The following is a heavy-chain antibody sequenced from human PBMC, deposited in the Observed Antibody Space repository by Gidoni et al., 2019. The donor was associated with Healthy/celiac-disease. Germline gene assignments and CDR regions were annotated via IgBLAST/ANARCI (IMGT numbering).Heavy chain of an antibody. J-gene: IGHJ5*02. D-gene: IGHD2-15*01. Sequence: QVQLPESGPGLVKPSGTLSLTCAVSGGSISSSNWWSWVRQPPGKGLEWIGEIYHSGSTNYNPSLKSRVTISVDKSKNQFSLKLSSVTAADTAVYYCARAALYCSGGSCYPEYNWFDPWGQGTLVTVSS. CDR2: IYHSGST. V-gene: IGHV4-4*02. CDR1: GGSISSSNW. CDR3: ARAALYCSGGSCYPEYNWFDP.